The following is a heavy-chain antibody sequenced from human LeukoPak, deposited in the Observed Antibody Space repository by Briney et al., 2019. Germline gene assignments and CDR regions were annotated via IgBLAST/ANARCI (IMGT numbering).Heavy chain of an antibody. CDR1: GGAFSGSF. D-gene: IGHD1-26*01. V-gene: IGHV4-34*01. CDR3: TYSGSNYPDY. CDR2: INHSGST. Sequence: SENPSPTLPGYGGAFSGSFWGLVRPSPRKGVEWIGEINHSGSTNYNPSLKSRVTISVDTSKNQFSLNLSSVTAADTAVYYCTYSGSNYPDYWGQGTLVTVSS. J-gene: IGHJ4*02.